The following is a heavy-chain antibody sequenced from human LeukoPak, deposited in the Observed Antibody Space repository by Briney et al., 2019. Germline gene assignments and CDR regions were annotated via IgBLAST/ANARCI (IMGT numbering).Heavy chain of an antibody. CDR3: ARSEGENSTLKEEYSGYFDY. Sequence: SETLSLICTVSVGFSISDNYYWSWIRQPPGKGLEWIGYIYYSGSTYYNASVKSRIAISVDTSKNQFSLRLSSVTAADTAVYYCARSEGENSTLKEEYSGYFDYWGQGTLVTVSS. CDR2: IYYSGST. D-gene: IGHD2/OR15-2a*01. V-gene: IGHV4-30-4*01. CDR1: VGFSISDNYY. J-gene: IGHJ4*02.